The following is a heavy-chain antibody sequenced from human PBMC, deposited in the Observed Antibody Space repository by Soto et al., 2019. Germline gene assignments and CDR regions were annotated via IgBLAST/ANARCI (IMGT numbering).Heavy chain of an antibody. CDR1: GFTFSSYS. J-gene: IGHJ4*02. V-gene: IGHV3-30-3*01. D-gene: IGHD3-9*01. CDR3: AREILTGTIPSEQTWYYFDY. Sequence: GGSLRLSCAASGFTFSSYSMHWVRQAPGKGLEWVAVISYDGSNKYYADSVKGRFTISRDNSKNTLYLQMNSLRAEDTAVYYCAREILTGTIPSEQTWYYFDYWGQGTLVTVSS. CDR2: ISYDGSNK.